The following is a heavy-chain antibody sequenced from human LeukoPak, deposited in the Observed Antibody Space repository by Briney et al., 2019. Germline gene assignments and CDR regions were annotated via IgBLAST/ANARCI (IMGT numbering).Heavy chain of an antibody. CDR2: ISGSGGST. CDR1: GFTFGSYA. V-gene: IGHV3-23*01. D-gene: IGHD5-24*01. Sequence: PGGSLRLSCAASGFTFGSYAMSWVRQAPGKGLEWVSAISGSGGSTYYADSVKGRFTISRDNSQNTLYLQMNSLSAQDTAVYYCAKWGDGYNSAFDYWGQGTLVTVSS. J-gene: IGHJ4*02. CDR3: AKWGDGYNSAFDY.